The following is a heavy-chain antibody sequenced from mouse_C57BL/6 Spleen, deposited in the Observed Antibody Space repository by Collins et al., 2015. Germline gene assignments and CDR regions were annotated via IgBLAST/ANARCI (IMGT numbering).Heavy chain of an antibody. J-gene: IGHJ4*01. CDR2: IRSKSNNYAT. Sequence: EVQLVESGGGLVQPKGSLKLSCAASGFTFNTYAMNWVRQAPGKGLEWVARIRSKSNNYATYYADSVKDRFTISRDDSQSMLYLQMNNLKTEDTAMYYCVRRHQLGHAMDYWGQGTSVTVSS. CDR3: VRRHQLGHAMDY. D-gene: IGHD4-1*02. V-gene: IGHV10-1*02. CDR1: GFTFNTYA.